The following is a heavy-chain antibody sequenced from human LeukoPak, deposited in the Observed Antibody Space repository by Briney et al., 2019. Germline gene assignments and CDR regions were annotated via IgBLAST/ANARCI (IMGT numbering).Heavy chain of an antibody. Sequence: ASVKVPCKVSGYTLTELSMHWVRQAPGKGLEWMGGFDPEDGETIYAQKFQGRVTMTEDTSTDTAYMELSSLRSEDTAVYYCATASRWSYYAFDIWGQGTMVTVSS. J-gene: IGHJ3*02. CDR2: FDPEDGET. V-gene: IGHV1-24*01. CDR3: ATASRWSYYAFDI. CDR1: GYTLTELS. D-gene: IGHD1-26*01.